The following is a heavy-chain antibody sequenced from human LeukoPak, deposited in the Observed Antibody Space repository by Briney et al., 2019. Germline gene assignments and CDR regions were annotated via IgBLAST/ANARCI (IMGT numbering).Heavy chain of an antibody. Sequence: GASVKVSCKPSGYTFTNYNLAWVRQAPGEGLEWMGWISPYNGDTNYAPKFQGRVTLTTDTSTSTGYMELRNLRSDDTAVYYCARAPVVTLFDYWGQGTLVTVSS. CDR2: ISPYNGDT. CDR1: GYTFTNYN. D-gene: IGHD4-23*01. CDR3: ARAPVVTLFDY. V-gene: IGHV1-18*01. J-gene: IGHJ4*02.